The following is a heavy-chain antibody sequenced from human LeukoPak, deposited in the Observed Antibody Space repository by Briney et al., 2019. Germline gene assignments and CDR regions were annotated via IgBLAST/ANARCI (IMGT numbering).Heavy chain of an antibody. J-gene: IGHJ6*02. CDR1: GDSFTSYD. CDR2: MNPNSGNT. Sequence: ASLKDSCKDSGDSFTSYDINSGRQDTGQRLEWMAWMNPNSGNTGYSQKFQGSVTMTTDTTTSTAYLELSSVRDAATAVCYCARTPLYYYYGMDVWGQGTTVTVSS. V-gene: IGHV1-8*01. CDR3: ARTPLYYYYGMDV.